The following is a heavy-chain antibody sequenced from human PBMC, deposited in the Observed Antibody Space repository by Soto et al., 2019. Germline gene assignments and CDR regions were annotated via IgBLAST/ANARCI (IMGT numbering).Heavy chain of an antibody. D-gene: IGHD5-12*01. V-gene: IGHV3-11*06. CDR2: ISSSSSYT. CDR1: GFTFSDYY. CDR3: ARVDRDGYNSYYFDY. J-gene: IGHJ4*02. Sequence: QVQLVESGGGLVKPGGSLRLSCAASGFTFSDYYMSWIRQAPGKGLEWVSYISSSSSYTNYADSVKGRFTISRDNAKNSLYLQMNSLRAEDTAVYYCARVDRDGYNSYYFDYWGQGTLVTVSS.